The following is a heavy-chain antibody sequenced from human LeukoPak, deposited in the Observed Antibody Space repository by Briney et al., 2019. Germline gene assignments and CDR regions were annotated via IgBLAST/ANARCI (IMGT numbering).Heavy chain of an antibody. CDR3: ARAPITMIAWCFDL. CDR1: GASISGDY. V-gene: IGHV4-59*01. CDR2: IFDSGST. Sequence: SETRSLTCTVAGASISGDYWSWIRQPPGKGLEWIGSIFDSGSTNYNPSLKSRVTISIDTSRNQFSLNLSSVTAADTAVYYCARAPITMIAWCFDLWGRGTLVTVSS. D-gene: IGHD3-22*01. J-gene: IGHJ2*01.